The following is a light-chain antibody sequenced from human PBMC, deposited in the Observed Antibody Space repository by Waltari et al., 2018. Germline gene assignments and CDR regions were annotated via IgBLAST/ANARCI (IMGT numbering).Light chain of an antibody. V-gene: IGKV1-39*01. CDR3: QQSYSLPLT. CDR1: QTISSY. J-gene: IGKJ4*01. CDR2: GLS. Sequence: DIQMTQSPSSLSASVGDRVTIPCRASQTISSYLNWYQQEPGKAPKLLIYGLSSLQSGVPSRFSGSGSGTEFTLTISSLQPEDFATYYCQQSYSLPLTFGGGTKVEIK.